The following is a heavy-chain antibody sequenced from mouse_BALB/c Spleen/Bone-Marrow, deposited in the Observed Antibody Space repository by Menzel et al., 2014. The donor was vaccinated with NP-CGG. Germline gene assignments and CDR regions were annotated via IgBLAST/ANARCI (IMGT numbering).Heavy chain of an antibody. V-gene: IGHV1-4*01. CDR2: INPSSGYT. Sequence: VQLQQSGAELARPGASVKMSCKASGYTFTSYTMHWVKQRPGQGLEWIGYINPSSGYTNYNQKFKDKATLTADKSFSTAYMQLSSLTSEDSAVYYCAYGNYGYAMDYWGQGTSVTVSS. CDR1: GYTFTSYT. J-gene: IGHJ4*01. D-gene: IGHD2-10*02. CDR3: AYGNYGYAMDY.